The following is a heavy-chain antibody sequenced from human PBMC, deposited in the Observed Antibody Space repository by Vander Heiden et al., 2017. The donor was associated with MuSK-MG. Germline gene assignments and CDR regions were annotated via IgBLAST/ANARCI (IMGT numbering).Heavy chain of an antibody. Sequence: QLQLQESGPGLVKPSETLSLTCTVSGGSISSSSYYWGWIRQSPGKGVEWMGTIFHSGSTYYNASLKSRLTISVDTSKNQFSLKLSSVTAADTAVYYCARSALYYYGSPFDPWGQGTLVTVSS. V-gene: IGHV4-39*01. D-gene: IGHD3-10*01. J-gene: IGHJ5*02. CDR1: GGSISSSSYY. CDR2: IFHSGST. CDR3: ARSALYYYGSPFDP.